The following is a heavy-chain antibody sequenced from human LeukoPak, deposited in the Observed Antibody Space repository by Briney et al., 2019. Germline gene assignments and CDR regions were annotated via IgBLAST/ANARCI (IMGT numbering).Heavy chain of an antibody. D-gene: IGHD2-8*01. J-gene: IGHJ6*02. CDR1: VGSFSGYY. Sequence: SETLSLTCAVSVGSFSGYYWSWIRQPPGKGREWVGEINHSGSTNYNSSLKSRVTISVDTSKNQFSLKLSSVTAADTAVYYCARGGMVYVIPSYYYYGMDVWGQGTTVTVSS. V-gene: IGHV4-34*01. CDR2: INHSGST. CDR3: ARGGMVYVIPSYYYYGMDV.